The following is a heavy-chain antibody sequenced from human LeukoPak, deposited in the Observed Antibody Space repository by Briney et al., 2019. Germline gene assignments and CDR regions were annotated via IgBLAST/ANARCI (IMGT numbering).Heavy chain of an antibody. Sequence: GSSVKVSCKASGGTFSSYAISWVRQAPGQGPEWMGGIIPIFGTANYAQKFQGRVTITADKSTSTAYMELSSLRSEDTAVYYCAREGYYDILTGYQYYFDYWGRGTLVTVSS. CDR2: IIPIFGTA. CDR1: GGTFSSYA. D-gene: IGHD3-9*01. V-gene: IGHV1-69*06. J-gene: IGHJ4*02. CDR3: AREGYYDILTGYQYYFDY.